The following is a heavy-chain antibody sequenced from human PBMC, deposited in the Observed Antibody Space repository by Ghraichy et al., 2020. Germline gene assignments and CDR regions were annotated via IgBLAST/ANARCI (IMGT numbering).Heavy chain of an antibody. CDR1: GYTFTSYG. J-gene: IGHJ6*02. CDR3: ARVAPYSRGWYSWFGSDYGMDV. D-gene: IGHD6-19*01. Sequence: ASVKVSCKASGYTFTSYGISWVRQAPGQGLEWMGWISAYSGNTNYAQKIQGRVTMTTDTSTSTAYMELRRLRSDDTAVYYCARVAPYSRGWYSWFGSDYGMDVWS. V-gene: IGHV1-18*04. CDR2: ISAYSGNT.